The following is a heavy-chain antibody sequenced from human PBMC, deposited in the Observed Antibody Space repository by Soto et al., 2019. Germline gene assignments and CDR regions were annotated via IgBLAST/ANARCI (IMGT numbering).Heavy chain of an antibody. J-gene: IGHJ5*02. CDR2: IYYSGST. V-gene: IGHV4-39*01. CDR1: GGSISSSSYY. CDR3: ARHLSFGELLTVFDH. Sequence: SETLSLTCTVSGGSISSSSYYWGWIRQPPGKGLEWIGSIYYSGSTYYNPSLKSRVTISVDTSKNQFSLKLSSVTAADTAVYYCARHLSFGELLTVFDHWGQGTLVTVSS. D-gene: IGHD3-10*01.